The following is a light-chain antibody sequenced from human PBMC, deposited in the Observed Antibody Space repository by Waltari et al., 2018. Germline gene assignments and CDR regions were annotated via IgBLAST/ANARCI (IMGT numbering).Light chain of an antibody. Sequence: EIVMTQSPVTLSVSPGERATLSCRASQSVSSNLAWYQHKPSQAPRLLIYGASTRATGIPARFSGSGYGTEFTLAVSSLQSEDFAVYYCQQYNNWPPYTFGQGTKLEIK. V-gene: IGKV3-15*01. CDR2: GAS. CDR3: QQYNNWPPYT. CDR1: QSVSSN. J-gene: IGKJ2*01.